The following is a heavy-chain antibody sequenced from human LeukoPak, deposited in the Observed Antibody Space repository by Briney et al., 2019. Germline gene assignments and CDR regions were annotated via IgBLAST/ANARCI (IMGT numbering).Heavy chain of an antibody. V-gene: IGHV3-7*03. CDR3: AKPHYYDSSGYLFDS. D-gene: IGHD3-22*01. Sequence: GGSLRLSCAASGFTFSSYWMSWVRQAPGKGLEWVANIKQDGSEKYYVDSVKGRFTISRDNAKNSLYLQMNSLRAEDTAVYFCAKPHYYDSSGYLFDSWGQGTLVTVSS. J-gene: IGHJ4*02. CDR2: IKQDGSEK. CDR1: GFTFSSYW.